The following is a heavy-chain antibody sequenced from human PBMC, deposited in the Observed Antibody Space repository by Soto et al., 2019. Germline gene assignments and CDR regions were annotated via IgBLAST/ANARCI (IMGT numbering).Heavy chain of an antibody. CDR1: GYGFTTYG. V-gene: IGHV1-18*01. Sequence: QVHLVQSGAEVKKPGASVKVSCKGSGYGFTTYGITWVRQAPGQGLEWMAWISAHNGNTNYAQKLQGRVTVTRDTSPSTAYMELRSLRSDDTAVYYCARVRYGDYWGQGALVTVSS. D-gene: IGHD1-1*01. J-gene: IGHJ4*02. CDR3: ARVRYGDY. CDR2: ISAHNGNT.